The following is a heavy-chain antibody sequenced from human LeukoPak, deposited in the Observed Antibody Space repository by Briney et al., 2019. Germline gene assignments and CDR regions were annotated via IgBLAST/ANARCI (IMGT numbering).Heavy chain of an antibody. CDR1: GYTFTRYG. J-gene: IGHJ4*02. Sequence: ASVKVSCKASGYTFTRYGISWVRQAPGQGLEWMGWISAYNGNIKYAQKLQGRVTMTTDTSTSTAYMELRSLRSDDTAVYYCARDCSGGSCYDGVDYWGQGTLVIVSP. V-gene: IGHV1-18*01. CDR2: ISAYNGNI. D-gene: IGHD2-15*01. CDR3: ARDCSGGSCYDGVDY.